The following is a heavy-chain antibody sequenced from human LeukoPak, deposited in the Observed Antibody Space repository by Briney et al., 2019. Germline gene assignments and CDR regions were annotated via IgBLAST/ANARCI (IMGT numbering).Heavy chain of an antibody. J-gene: IGHJ4*02. D-gene: IGHD7-27*01. CDR3: ARGPPNWGYDY. Sequence: ASVKVSCKASGYTFTSYGISWVRQAPGQGLEWMGWISAYNGNTNYAQKFQDRVTMTRNTSISTAYMELSSLRSDDTAVYYCARGPPNWGYDYWGPGTLVTVSS. V-gene: IGHV1-18*01. CDR1: GYTFTSYG. CDR2: ISAYNGNT.